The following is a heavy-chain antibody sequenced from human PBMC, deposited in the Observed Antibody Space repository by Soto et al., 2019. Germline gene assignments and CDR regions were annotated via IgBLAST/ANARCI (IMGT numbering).Heavy chain of an antibody. Sequence: EVQLLESGGGLVQPGGSLRLSCAASGFTFSSYAMSWVRQAPGKGLEWVSAISGSGGSTYYADSVKGRFTISRDNSKNTLYLQMNSLRAEDTAVYYWAKFPPGSYQTSPSWFDPWGQGTLVTVSS. D-gene: IGHD2-2*01. CDR2: ISGSGGST. CDR3: AKFPPGSYQTSPSWFDP. J-gene: IGHJ5*02. V-gene: IGHV3-23*01. CDR1: GFTFSSYA.